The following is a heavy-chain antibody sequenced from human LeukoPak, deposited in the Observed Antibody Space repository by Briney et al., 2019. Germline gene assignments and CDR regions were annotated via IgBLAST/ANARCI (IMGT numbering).Heavy chain of an antibody. CDR1: GFTVTDYY. J-gene: IGHJ4*02. CDR2: ISTPHNLI. Sequence: GGSLRLSCAASGFTVTDYYMNWIRRAPGKGLEWVSYISTPHNLIKYADSVKGRFTISMDSGENSVHLQLNSLRAEDTAVYYCAREQWFRWEYWGQGVLVTVSS. CDR3: AREQWFRWEY. D-gene: IGHD3-22*01. V-gene: IGHV3-11*01.